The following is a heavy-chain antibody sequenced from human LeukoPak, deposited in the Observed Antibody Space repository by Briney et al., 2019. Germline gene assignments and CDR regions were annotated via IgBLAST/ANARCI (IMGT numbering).Heavy chain of an antibody. V-gene: IGHV1-18*04. Sequence: ASVKVSCKASGYTFTSYGISWVRQAPGQGLEWMGWFSAYNGNTNYAQKLQGRVTMTTDTSTSTAYMELRSLRSDDTAVYYCARDPSVDTAIGFDYWGQGTLVTVSS. D-gene: IGHD5-18*01. CDR1: GYTFTSYG. CDR2: FSAYNGNT. CDR3: ARDPSVDTAIGFDY. J-gene: IGHJ4*02.